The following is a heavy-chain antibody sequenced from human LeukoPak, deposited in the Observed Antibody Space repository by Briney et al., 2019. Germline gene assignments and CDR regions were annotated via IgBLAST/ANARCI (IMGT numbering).Heavy chain of an antibody. V-gene: IGHV3-48*03. Sequence: GGSLRLSCAASGLTLSTYEMNWLRQAPGKGLEWVSYISSASNMIFYAESVKGRFTISRDNAKNSLYLQMNSLSVEDTAIYYCATASGSWFRYYFDSWGQGTLVTVSS. D-gene: IGHD6-13*01. CDR2: ISSASNMI. J-gene: IGHJ4*02. CDR1: GLTLSTYE. CDR3: ATASGSWFRYYFDS.